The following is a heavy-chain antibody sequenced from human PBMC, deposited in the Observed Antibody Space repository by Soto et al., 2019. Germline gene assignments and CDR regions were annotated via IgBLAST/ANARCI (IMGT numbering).Heavy chain of an antibody. J-gene: IGHJ4*02. V-gene: IGHV4-59*01. CDR3: ARRVKYGSGRRPAYYFDY. Sequence: PSATLSLTCTVSGGSISSYYWSWLRQPPGKGLEWIGYIYYSGNTNYNPSLKSRFTISGDTSKNQFPLKLSSVTAADTAVYYCARRVKYGSGRRPAYYFDYWGQGTLVTVSS. CDR2: IYYSGNT. D-gene: IGHD3-10*01. CDR1: GGSISSYY.